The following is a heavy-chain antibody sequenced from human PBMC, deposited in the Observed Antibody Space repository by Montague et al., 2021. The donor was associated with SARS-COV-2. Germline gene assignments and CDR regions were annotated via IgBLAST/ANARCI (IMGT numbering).Heavy chain of an antibody. Sequence: SETLSLTCAVYGGSFSGYYWSWIRQPSGKGLEWIGEINHSGSTNYNPSLKSRVTISVDTSKNQFSLKLSSVTAADTAVYYCARENILTGWGGMDVWGQGTTVTVSS. J-gene: IGHJ6*02. D-gene: IGHD3-9*01. CDR3: ARENILTGWGGMDV. CDR2: INHSGST. CDR1: GGSFSGYY. V-gene: IGHV4-34*01.